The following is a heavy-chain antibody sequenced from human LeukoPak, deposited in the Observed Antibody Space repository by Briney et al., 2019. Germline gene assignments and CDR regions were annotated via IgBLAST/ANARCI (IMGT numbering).Heavy chain of an antibody. J-gene: IGHJ6*03. CDR1: GDSFSSYF. D-gene: IGHD2-8*02. Sequence: SETLSLTCNVSGDSFSSYFWSWIRQPAGKGLEWIGRLHASGGANYNPSLKGRVTMSLDTSKNQFSLKLMSVTAADSAVYYCARDITGPPTYYYYYMDVWGKGTTVTVSS. CDR2: LHASGGA. V-gene: IGHV4-4*07. CDR3: ARDITGPPTYYYYYMDV.